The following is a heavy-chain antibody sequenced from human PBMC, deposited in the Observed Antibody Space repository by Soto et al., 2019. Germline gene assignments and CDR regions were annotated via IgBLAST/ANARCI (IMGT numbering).Heavy chain of an antibody. CDR3: ATGIGYSYGPPGY. J-gene: IGHJ4*02. D-gene: IGHD5-18*01. V-gene: IGHV4-4*02. CDR2: IYHSGST. CDR1: GGSISSSNW. Sequence: PSETLSLTCGVSGGSISSSNWWSWVRQPPGKGLAWIGEIYHSGSTNYNPSLRSRVTISVDTSKNQFSLKLNSVTAADTAVYSCATGIGYSYGPPGYWGQGTPAPVYS.